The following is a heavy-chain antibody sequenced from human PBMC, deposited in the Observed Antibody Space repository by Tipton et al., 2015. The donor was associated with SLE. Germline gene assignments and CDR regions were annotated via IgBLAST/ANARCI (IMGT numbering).Heavy chain of an antibody. D-gene: IGHD6-13*01. J-gene: IGHJ6*02. Sequence: TLSLTCTVSGGSISSGSYYWSWIRQPAGKGLEWIGYIYTSGSTNYNPSLKSRVTISVDTSKNQFSLKLSSVTAADTAVYYCARDSVDYYSSSWANAGDYGMDVWGQGTTVTVSS. CDR3: ARDSVDYYSSSWANAGDYGMDV. V-gene: IGHV4-61*09. CDR1: GGSISSGSYY. CDR2: IYTSGST.